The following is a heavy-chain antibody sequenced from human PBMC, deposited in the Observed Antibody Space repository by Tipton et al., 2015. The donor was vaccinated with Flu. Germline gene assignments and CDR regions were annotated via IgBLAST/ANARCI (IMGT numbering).Heavy chain of an antibody. Sequence: GLVKPSETLSLTCTVSGGSISSSSYHWGWIRQPPGMGLEWIGSVHYSGSTYQNPSLESRVTISLDTSKSQFSLKLSSVTAADTAVYFCASVGRNSGGLDYWGQGTLVTVSS. CDR3: ASVGRNSGGLDY. V-gene: IGHV4-39*07. CDR1: GGSISSSSYH. J-gene: IGHJ4*02. D-gene: IGHD1-26*01. CDR2: VHYSGST.